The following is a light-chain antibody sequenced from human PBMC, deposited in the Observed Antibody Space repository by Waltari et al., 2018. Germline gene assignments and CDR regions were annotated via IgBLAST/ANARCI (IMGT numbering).Light chain of an antibody. CDR2: GNS. CDR3: QSYDSSLSGVV. Sequence: QSVLTPPPSVSGAPGQRLTISCTGSSPNIRAGYDVHWYQQLPGTAPKLLIYGNSNRPSGVPDRFSGSKSGTSASLAITGLQAEDEADYYCQSYDSSLSGVVFGGGTKLTVL. CDR1: SPNIRAGYD. V-gene: IGLV1-40*01. J-gene: IGLJ2*01.